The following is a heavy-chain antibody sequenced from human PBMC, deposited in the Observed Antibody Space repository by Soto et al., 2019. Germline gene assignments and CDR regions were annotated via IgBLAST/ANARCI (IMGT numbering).Heavy chain of an antibody. V-gene: IGHV4-59*08. CDR3: ARRIAAAGKSYYYYMDV. D-gene: IGHD6-13*01. CDR1: GGSISSYY. CDR2: IYYSGST. Sequence: SETLSLTCTVSGGSISSYYWSWIRQPPGKGLEWIGYIYYSGSTNYNPSLKSRVTISVDTSKNQFSLKLSSVTAADTAVYYCARRIAAAGKSYYYYMDVWGKGTTVTVSS. J-gene: IGHJ6*03.